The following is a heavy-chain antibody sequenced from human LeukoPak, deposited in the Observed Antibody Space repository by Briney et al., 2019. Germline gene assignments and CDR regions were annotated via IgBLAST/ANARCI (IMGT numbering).Heavy chain of an antibody. CDR2: ISPSGST. V-gene: IGHV4-4*07. D-gene: IGHD2-15*01. Sequence: SETLSLTCTVSGGSISSYYWSWIREPAGKGLDWIGRISPSGSTNYNPSLKSRVTMSGDTSKNQFSLNLISVTAADTAVYYCARDRCPDFGGTSPWFDYWGQGALVTVSS. J-gene: IGHJ4*02. CDR3: ARDRCPDFGGTSPWFDY. CDR1: GGSISSYY.